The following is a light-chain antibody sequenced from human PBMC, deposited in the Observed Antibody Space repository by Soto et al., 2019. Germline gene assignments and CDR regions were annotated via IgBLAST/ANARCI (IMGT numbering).Light chain of an antibody. Sequence: QSVLTQPASVSGSPGQSITISCSGTSSDVGAYNLVSWYQQHPGRAPKLMIYAVSNRPSGVSNRFSGPKSGNTASLTISGLQAEDEADYYCCSQRSSTSHVFGTGTKVTVL. CDR1: SSDVGAYNL. CDR3: CSQRSSTSHV. V-gene: IGLV2-14*01. CDR2: AVS. J-gene: IGLJ1*01.